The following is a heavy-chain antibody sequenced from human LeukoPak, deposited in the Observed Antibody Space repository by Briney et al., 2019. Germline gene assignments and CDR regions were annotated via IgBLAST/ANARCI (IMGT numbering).Heavy chain of an antibody. D-gene: IGHD6-19*01. CDR3: ARVGYSSGWRAPDFDY. Sequence: GGSLRLSCAASGFTFSSYWMHWVRQAPGKGLVWVSCINSDGSSTSYADSVKGRFTISRDNAKNTLYLQMNSLRVEDTAVYYCARVGYSSGWRAPDFDYWGQGTLVTVSS. CDR1: GFTFSSYW. CDR2: INSDGSST. V-gene: IGHV3-74*01. J-gene: IGHJ4*02.